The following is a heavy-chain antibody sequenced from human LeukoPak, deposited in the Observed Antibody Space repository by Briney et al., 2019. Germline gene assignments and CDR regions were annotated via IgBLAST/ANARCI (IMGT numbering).Heavy chain of an antibody. CDR1: GFTLDDYA. CDR2: LSWDGSTT. V-gene: IGHV3-43*01. CDR3: VRVALPAAIYYYMDI. Sequence: PGGSLRLSCAASGFTLDDYAMHWVRQAPGKGLEWVSRLSWDGSTTYYADSVRGRFTVSRDTNKNSLLLQMNSLRTEDTALYYCVRVALPAAIYYYMDIWGKGTTVIVSS. J-gene: IGHJ6*03. D-gene: IGHD2-2*01.